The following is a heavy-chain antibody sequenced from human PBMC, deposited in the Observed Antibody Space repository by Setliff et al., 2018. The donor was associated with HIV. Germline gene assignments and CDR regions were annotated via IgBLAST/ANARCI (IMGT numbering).Heavy chain of an antibody. CDR2: INHSGST. CDR1: GGSLSGHY. V-gene: IGHV4-34*01. CDR3: ARRGDFFYYAMDV. J-gene: IGHJ6*02. Sequence: SETLSLTCAVYGGSLSGHYWTWIRQPPGEGLEWIGEINHSGSTNYNPSLKSRVTISVDTSKNQFSLKLSSVTAADTAVYYCARRGDFFYYAMDVWGQGTTVTVSS.